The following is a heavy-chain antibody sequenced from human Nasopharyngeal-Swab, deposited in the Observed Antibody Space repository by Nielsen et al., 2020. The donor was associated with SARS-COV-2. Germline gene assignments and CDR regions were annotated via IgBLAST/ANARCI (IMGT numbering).Heavy chain of an antibody. V-gene: IGHV3-30*18. CDR2: ISYDGNDK. J-gene: IGHJ4*02. CDR1: GFTFNSYG. Sequence: GGSLRLSCAASGFTFNSYGMHWVRQAPGKGLEWVALISYDGNDKSYGDSMKGRFTISRDNSKNTLYLQMNSLRAEDTAVYYCAKDEMIRGVIGGSYFDSWGQGTLVTVSS. CDR3: AKDEMIRGVIGGSYFDS. D-gene: IGHD3-10*01.